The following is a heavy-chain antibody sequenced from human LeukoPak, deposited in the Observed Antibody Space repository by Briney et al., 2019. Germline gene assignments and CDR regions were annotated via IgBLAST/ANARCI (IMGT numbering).Heavy chain of an antibody. CDR2: IKSESAGETT. Sequence: GGSLRLSCEASGITISSAWMSWVRQAPGKGLEWVARIKSESAGETTDHAAPVKGRFTISRDDSKNTLYLQMDSLIIEDTGVYYCTTPPDWGQGTLVTVSS. CDR3: TTPPD. CDR1: GITISSAW. V-gene: IGHV3-15*01. J-gene: IGHJ4*02.